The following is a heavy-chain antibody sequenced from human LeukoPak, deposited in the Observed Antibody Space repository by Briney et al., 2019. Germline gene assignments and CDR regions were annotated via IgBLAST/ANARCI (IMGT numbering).Heavy chain of an antibody. CDR1: GGSFSGYY. Sequence: SETLSLTCAVYGGSFSGYYWNWIRQPPGKGLEWIGEINHSGRTKYNPSLKSRVTISVDTSKNQFSLILSSVTAADTAVCYCARGQFQRDYWGQGTLVTVSS. CDR3: ARGQFQRDY. D-gene: IGHD5-24*01. J-gene: IGHJ4*02. V-gene: IGHV4-34*01. CDR2: INHSGRT.